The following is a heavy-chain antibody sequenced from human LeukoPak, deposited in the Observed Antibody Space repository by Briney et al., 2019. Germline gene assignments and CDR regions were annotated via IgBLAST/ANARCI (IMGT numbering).Heavy chain of an antibody. J-gene: IGHJ6*02. CDR1: GFTFSNYA. Sequence: AGGSLRLSCAASGFTFSNYAMSWVRQAPGKGLEWVSTISGSGGSTYYADSVKGRFTISRDNSKNTLYLQLNSLRAEDTAVYHCAKSTSPLYYYYGMDVWGQGTTVTVSS. CDR2: ISGSGGST. V-gene: IGHV3-23*01. CDR3: AKSTSPLYYYYGMDV. D-gene: IGHD2-2*01.